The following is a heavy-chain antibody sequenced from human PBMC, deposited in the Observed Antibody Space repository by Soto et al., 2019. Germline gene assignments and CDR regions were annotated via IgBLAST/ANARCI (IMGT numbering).Heavy chain of an antibody. CDR3: ARRSPYYGIDY. J-gene: IGHJ4*02. Sequence: QVQLVQSGAEVKKPGASVKVSCKASGYTFTTCGIHWVRQAPGQRIEWMGWINAGSGDTKYSQKFQDRVTITRDTTASTAYMQLSSLRPEDTVVYYCARRSPYYGIDYWGQGTLVTVSS. CDR1: GYTFTTCG. D-gene: IGHD1-26*01. V-gene: IGHV1-3*01. CDR2: INAGSGDT.